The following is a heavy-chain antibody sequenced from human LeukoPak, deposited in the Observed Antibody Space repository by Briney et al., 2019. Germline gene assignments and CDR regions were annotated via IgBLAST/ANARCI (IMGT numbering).Heavy chain of an antibody. V-gene: IGHV5-51*01. J-gene: IGHJ3*01. CDR3: ARARRLGDGFDF. D-gene: IGHD5/OR15-5a*01. Sequence: GESLKISCTASGYNFTKSWIGWVRQMPGKGLEWVGIVYPGDSDTRYSPSFQGHVTISADESIRSVHLQWNSLKASDIAIYYCARARRLGDGFDFWGQGTMVTVSS. CDR2: VYPGDSDT. CDR1: GYNFTKSW.